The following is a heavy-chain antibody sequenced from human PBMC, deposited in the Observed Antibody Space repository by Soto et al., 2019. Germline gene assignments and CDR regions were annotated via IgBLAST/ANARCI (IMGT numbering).Heavy chain of an antibody. CDR3: ARPFSYYYDSSGYPRNAFDI. Sequence: ASVKVSCKASGGTFSSYAISWVRQAPGQGLEWMGGIIPIFGTANYAQKFQGRVTITADKSTSTAYMELSSLRSEDTAVYYCARPFSYYYDSSGYPRNAFDIWGRGIMVAVSS. J-gene: IGHJ3*02. D-gene: IGHD3-22*01. CDR1: GGTFSSYA. V-gene: IGHV1-69*06. CDR2: IIPIFGTA.